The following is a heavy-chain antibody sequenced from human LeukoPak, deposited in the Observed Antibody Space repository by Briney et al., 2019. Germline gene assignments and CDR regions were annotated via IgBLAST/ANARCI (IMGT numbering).Heavy chain of an antibody. D-gene: IGHD1-26*01. CDR1: GFTLGRYW. J-gene: IGHJ4*02. Sequence: GGSLTLSCAASGFTLGRYWLHWVRPAGGKGLAWVARMKTEGSESIYADSGKGRFTNCRDNAKNTLFLQMNSLKAEDTAVYYCARDEKIVGASGQDYWGQGTLVTVSS. CDR2: MKTEGSES. CDR3: ARDEKIVGASGQDY. V-gene: IGHV3-74*01.